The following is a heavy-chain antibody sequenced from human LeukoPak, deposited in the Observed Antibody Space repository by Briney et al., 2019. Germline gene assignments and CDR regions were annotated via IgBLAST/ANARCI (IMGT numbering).Heavy chain of an antibody. CDR1: GGSISSGDYY. D-gene: IGHD3-16*01. CDR2: IYYRGST. CDR3: AGAGLVLGVFV. Sequence: KTSETLSLTCTVSGGSISSGDYYWSWIRQPPGKGLEWIGYIYYRGSTYYNPSLKSRVTISVDTSRNQFSLKLSSVTAADTAVYYCAGAGLVLGVFVWGQGTTVTVSS. J-gene: IGHJ6*02. V-gene: IGHV4-30-4*01.